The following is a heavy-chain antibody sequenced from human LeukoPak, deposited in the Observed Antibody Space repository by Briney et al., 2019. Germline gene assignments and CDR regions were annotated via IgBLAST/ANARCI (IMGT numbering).Heavy chain of an antibody. J-gene: IGHJ6*03. CDR2: ISAYNGNT. D-gene: IGHD3-3*01. V-gene: IGHV1-18*01. CDR3: AREDGTYYDFWSPAYMDV. CDR1: GYTFTSYG. Sequence: GASVKVSCKASGYTFTSYGISWVRQAPGQGLEWMGWISAYNGNTNYAQKLQGRVTMTTDTSTSTAYMELRSLRSDDTAVYYCAREDGTYYDFWSPAYMDVWGKGTTVTVSS.